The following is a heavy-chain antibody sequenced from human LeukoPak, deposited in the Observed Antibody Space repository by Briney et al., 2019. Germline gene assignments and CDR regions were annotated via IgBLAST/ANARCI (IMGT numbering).Heavy chain of an antibody. CDR2: ISGYNGNT. D-gene: IGHD4-17*01. CDR1: GYTFTNYG. V-gene: IGHV1-18*01. J-gene: IGHJ5*02. Sequence: ASVKVSCKASGYTFTNYGLSWVRQAPGQGLEWMGWISGYNGNTKYVQKLQGRVTMTRDTSTTTAYMELRSLRSDDTAVYYCARRDYGDYVEWFDPWGQGTLVTVSS. CDR3: ARRDYGDYVEWFDP.